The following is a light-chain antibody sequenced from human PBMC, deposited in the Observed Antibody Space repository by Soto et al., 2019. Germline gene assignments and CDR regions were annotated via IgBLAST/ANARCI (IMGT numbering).Light chain of an antibody. Sequence: QSALTQPASVSGSPGQSITISCTGTSSDVGGYNYVSWYQQHPGKAPKLMIYDVSNRPSGVSNRFSGSKSGNTASLTISGLHAEDEADYYCSSYTSSSTPVVFPPGTKLTVL. V-gene: IGLV2-14*01. J-gene: IGLJ2*01. CDR3: SSYTSSSTPVV. CDR1: SSDVGGYNY. CDR2: DVS.